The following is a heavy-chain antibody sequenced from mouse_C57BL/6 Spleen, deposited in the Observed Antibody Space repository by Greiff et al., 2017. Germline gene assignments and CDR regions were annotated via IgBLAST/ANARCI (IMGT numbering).Heavy chain of an antibody. V-gene: IGHV1-62-2*01. CDR3: ARHEDRAGAWYFDV. CDR1: GYTFTEYT. Sequence: VKLVEPGAELVKPGASVKLSCKASGYTFTEYTIHWVKQRSGQGLEWIGWFYPGSGSIKYNEKFKDKATLTADKASSTVYMELSRLTSEDSAVYVGARHEDRAGAWYFDVWGTGTTVTVSA. CDR2: FYPGSGSI. J-gene: IGHJ1*03. D-gene: IGHD4-1*01.